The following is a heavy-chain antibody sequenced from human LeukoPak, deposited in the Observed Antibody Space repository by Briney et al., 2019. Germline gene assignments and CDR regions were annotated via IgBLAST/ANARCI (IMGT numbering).Heavy chain of an antibody. D-gene: IGHD3-10*01. V-gene: IGHV1-58*02. CDR3: AADHRHHGSGSYYNAFDI. Sequence: SVKVSCKASGFTFTSSAMQWVRQARGQRLEWIGWIVVGSGNTNYAQKFQERVTITRDMSTSTAYMELSSLRSEDTAVYYCAADHRHHGSGSYYNAFDIWGQGTMVTVSS. J-gene: IGHJ3*02. CDR2: IVVGSGNT. CDR1: GFTFTSSA.